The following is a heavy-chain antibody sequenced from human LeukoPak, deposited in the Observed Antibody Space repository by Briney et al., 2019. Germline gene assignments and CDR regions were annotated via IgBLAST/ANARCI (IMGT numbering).Heavy chain of an antibody. D-gene: IGHD1-14*01. CDR1: GFTFSSYW. Sequence: GGSLRLSCAASGFTFSSYWMSWVRQAPGKGLEWVANIKEDGSEKYYVDSVKGRFTISRDNAKNTLYLQMNSLTVDDTAVYYCTSGIGTYDYWGLGAQVTVSS. J-gene: IGHJ4*02. V-gene: IGHV3-7*01. CDR3: TSGIGTYDY. CDR2: IKEDGSEK.